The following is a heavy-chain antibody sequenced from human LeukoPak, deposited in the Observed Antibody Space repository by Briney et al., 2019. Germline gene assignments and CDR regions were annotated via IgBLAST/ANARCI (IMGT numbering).Heavy chain of an antibody. CDR1: GYTFTSYD. J-gene: IGHJ4*02. V-gene: IGHV1-8*01. D-gene: IGHD6-13*01. Sequence: GASVKVSCKASGYTFTSYDINWVRQATGQGLEWMGWMNPNSGNTGYAQKFQGRVTMTRNTSTSTAYMELSSLRSEDTAVYYCARGSGQQLVRLFDYWGQGTLVTVSS. CDR2: MNPNSGNT. CDR3: ARGSGQQLVRLFDY.